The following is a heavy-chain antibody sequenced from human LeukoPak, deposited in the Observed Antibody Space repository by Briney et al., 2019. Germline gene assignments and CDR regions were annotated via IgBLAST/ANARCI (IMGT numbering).Heavy chain of an antibody. CDR2: IYYSGST. J-gene: IGHJ4*02. Sequence: PSETLSLTCTVSGGSISSYYWSWIRQPPGKGLEWIGYIYYSGSTNYNPSLKSRVTISVDTSKNQFSLKLSSVTAADTAVYYCARQQYSYGYAYLDYWGQGTLVTVSS. V-gene: IGHV4-59*08. D-gene: IGHD5-18*01. CDR1: GGSISSYY. CDR3: ARQQYSYGYAYLDY.